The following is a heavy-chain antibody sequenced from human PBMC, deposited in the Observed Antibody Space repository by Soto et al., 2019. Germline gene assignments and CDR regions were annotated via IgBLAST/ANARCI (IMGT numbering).Heavy chain of an antibody. D-gene: IGHD3-10*01. J-gene: IGHJ5*02. CDR3: ARDLRGRGSGRFDP. CDR2: IYYSGVN. Sequence: WTWIRQHPGKGLEWIGYIYYSGVNYYNPSLKSRVNISVDTSKNQFSLKLSSVTAADTAMYYCARDLRGRGSGRFDPWGQGTLVTVSS. V-gene: IGHV4-31*02.